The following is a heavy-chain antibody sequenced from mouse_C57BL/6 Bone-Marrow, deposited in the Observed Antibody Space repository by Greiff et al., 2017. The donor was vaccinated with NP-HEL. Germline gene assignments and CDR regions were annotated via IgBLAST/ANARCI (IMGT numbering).Heavy chain of an antibody. CDR2: ISSGGDYI. CDR3: TRELRRDYYAMDY. CDR1: GFTFSSYA. J-gene: IGHJ4*01. V-gene: IGHV5-9-1*02. Sequence: EVKLQESGEGLVKPGGSLKLSCAASGFTFSSYAMSWVRQTPEKRLEWVAYISSGGDYIYYADTVKGRFTIPRDNARNTLYLQMSSLKSEDTAMYYCTRELRRDYYAMDYWGQGTSVTVSS. D-gene: IGHD2-4*01.